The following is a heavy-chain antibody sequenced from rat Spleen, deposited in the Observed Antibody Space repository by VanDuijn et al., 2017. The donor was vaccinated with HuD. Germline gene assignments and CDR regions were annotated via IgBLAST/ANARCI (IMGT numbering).Heavy chain of an antibody. CDR3: TRAGYLRDWYFDF. CDR1: GFTFIDFY. CDR2: ISYDGSGT. D-gene: IGHD2-2*01. V-gene: IGHV5-29*01. J-gene: IGHJ1*01. Sequence: EVQLVGSGGGLVQPGGSLKLSCAASGFTFIDFYMAWVRQAPAKGLEWVATISYDGSGTYYRDSVKGRFTISRDNAKTTLYLQMDSLRSEDTATYHSTRAGYLRDWYFDFWGPGTMVTVSS.